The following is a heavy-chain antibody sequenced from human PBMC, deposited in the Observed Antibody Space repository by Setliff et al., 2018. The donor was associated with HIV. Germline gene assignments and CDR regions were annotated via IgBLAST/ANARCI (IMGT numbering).Heavy chain of an antibody. V-gene: IGHV1-46*01. J-gene: IGHJ3*02. CDR1: GYTFTSYY. Sequence: ASVKVSCKASGYTFTSYYMHWVRQAPGQGLEWMGIINPSGGSTSYAQKLQGRVTMTRDTSTSTVYMELSILNSEDTAVYYCASDPRFDTVTDGGAFDIWGQGTMVTVSS. CDR2: INPSGGST. CDR3: ASDPRFDTVTDGGAFDI. D-gene: IGHD4-4*01.